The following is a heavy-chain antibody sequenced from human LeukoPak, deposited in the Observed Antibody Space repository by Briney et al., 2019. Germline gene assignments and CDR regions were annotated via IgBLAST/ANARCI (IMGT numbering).Heavy chain of an antibody. CDR1: GGSISSHY. J-gene: IGHJ5*02. CDR3: ARAQNVVVPAAIWLDP. Sequence: SETLSLTCTVSGGSISSHYWSWIRQPAGKGLEWIGRIYTSGSTNYNPSPKSRVTMSVDTSKNQFSLKLSSVTAADTAVYYCARAQNVVVPAAIWLDPRGQGTLVTVSS. CDR2: IYTSGST. V-gene: IGHV4-4*07. D-gene: IGHD2-2*01.